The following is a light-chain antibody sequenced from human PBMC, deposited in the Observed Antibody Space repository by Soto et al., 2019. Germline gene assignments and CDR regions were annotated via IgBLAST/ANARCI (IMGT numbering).Light chain of an antibody. V-gene: IGKV1-5*01. CDR1: QSISSW. Sequence: DIQMTQSPSTLSASVGDRVTITCRASQSISSWLAWYQQKPGKAPKLLIYDASSLESGVPSRFSGSGSGTEFTLTISILQPDDFATYYCQQYNSWLTFGQGTKVEIK. CDR2: DAS. J-gene: IGKJ1*01. CDR3: QQYNSWLT.